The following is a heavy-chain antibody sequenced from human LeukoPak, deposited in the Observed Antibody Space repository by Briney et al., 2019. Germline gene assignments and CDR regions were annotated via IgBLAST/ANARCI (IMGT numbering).Heavy chain of an antibody. D-gene: IGHD5-18*01. CDR2: INHSGST. J-gene: IGHJ3*02. V-gene: IGHV4-34*01. Sequence: SETLSLTCAVYGGSFSGYYWNWIRQPPGKGLEWIGEINHSGSTNYNPSLKSRVTISVDTSKNQFSLKLSSVTAADTAVYYCARGQKGVDTAMVSHAFDIWGQGTMVTVSS. CDR3: ARGQKGVDTAMVSHAFDI. CDR1: GGSFSGYY.